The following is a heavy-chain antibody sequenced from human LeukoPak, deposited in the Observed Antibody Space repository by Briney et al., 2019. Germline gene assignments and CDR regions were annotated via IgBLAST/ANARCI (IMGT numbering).Heavy chain of an antibody. Sequence: GGSLRLSCVASRFIFSSYEMNWVRQAPGKGLEWVAFIRYDGSNKYYADSVKGRFTTSRDNSKNTLYLQMNSLRAEDTAVYYCAKDHYGDYEEGLFDYRGQGTLVTVSS. D-gene: IGHD4-17*01. CDR2: IRYDGSNK. V-gene: IGHV3-30*02. CDR1: RFIFSSYE. CDR3: AKDHYGDYEEGLFDY. J-gene: IGHJ4*02.